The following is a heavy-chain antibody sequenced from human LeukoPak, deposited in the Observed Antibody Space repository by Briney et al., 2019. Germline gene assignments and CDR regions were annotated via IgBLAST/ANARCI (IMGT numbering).Heavy chain of an antibody. CDR3: AADLSSYCSGGNCFLSS. CDR2: IKNKPDRATR. CDR1: GFTVSNAY. Sequence: SGGSLRLSCAASGFTVSNAYMSWVRQAPGKGLEWIARIKNKPDRATRVYAAPVTGTFTASRDASKHTLYLQMNNQKTEDTDVYFCAADLSSYCSGGNCFLSSWGQGTLVPVSS. V-gene: IGHV3-15*01. J-gene: IGHJ5*02. D-gene: IGHD2-15*01.